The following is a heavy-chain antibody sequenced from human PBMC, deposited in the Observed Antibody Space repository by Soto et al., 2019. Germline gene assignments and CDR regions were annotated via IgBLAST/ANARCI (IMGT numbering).Heavy chain of an antibody. V-gene: IGHV5-10-1*01. Sequence: GESLKISCKGSGYSFTSYWISWVRQMPGKGLGWMGRIDPSDSYTNYSPSFQGHVTISADKSISTAYLQWSSLKASDTAMYYCARQSDYGAPYYYYGMDVWGQGTTVTVSS. CDR1: GYSFTSYW. CDR3: ARQSDYGAPYYYYGMDV. J-gene: IGHJ6*02. D-gene: IGHD3-10*01. CDR2: IDPSDSYT.